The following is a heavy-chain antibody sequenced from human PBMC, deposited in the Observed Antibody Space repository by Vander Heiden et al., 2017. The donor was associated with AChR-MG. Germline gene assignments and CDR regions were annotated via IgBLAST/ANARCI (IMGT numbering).Heavy chain of an antibody. J-gene: IGHJ6*02. CDR2: IKQDGSEK. CDR1: GFTFSSYW. Sequence: EVQLVESGGGLVQPGGSLRLSCAASGFTFSSYWMSWVRQAPGKGLEWVANIKQDGSEKYYVDSVKGRFTISRDNAKNSLYLQMNSLRAEDTAVYYCARGSSGLKLLWFGENYGMDVWGQGTTVTVSS. V-gene: IGHV3-7*01. CDR3: ARGSSGLKLLWFGENYGMDV. D-gene: IGHD3-10*01.